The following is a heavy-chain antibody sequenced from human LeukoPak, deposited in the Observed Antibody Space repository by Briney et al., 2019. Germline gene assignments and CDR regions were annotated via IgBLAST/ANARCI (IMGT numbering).Heavy chain of an antibody. D-gene: IGHD3-22*01. J-gene: IGHJ4*02. V-gene: IGHV4-59*01. CDR3: ARAGGYDSSGYYPYYFDY. CDR1: GGSISSYY. Sequence: SETLSLTCIVSGGSISSYYWSWIRQPPGKGLEWIGYIYYSGSTNYNPSLKSRVTISVDTSKNQFSLKLSSVTAADTAVYYCARAGGYDSSGYYPYYFDYWGQGTLVTVSS. CDR2: IYYSGST.